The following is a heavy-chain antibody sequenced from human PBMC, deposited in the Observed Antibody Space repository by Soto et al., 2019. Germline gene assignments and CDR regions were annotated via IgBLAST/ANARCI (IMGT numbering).Heavy chain of an antibody. Sequence: EVQLVESGGGLVQPGGSLRLSCAASGFTFSDHYMDWVRHAPGKGLEWVGLIRDKANSYTTEYAASVRGRFTISGDESKNSVYLQMNSQKTEDTAVYYCARRPGSGRSVDYWGQGTLVTVSS. CDR3: ARRPGSGRSVDY. V-gene: IGHV3-72*01. J-gene: IGHJ4*02. CDR1: GFTFSDHY. D-gene: IGHD3-10*01. CDR2: IRDKANSYTT.